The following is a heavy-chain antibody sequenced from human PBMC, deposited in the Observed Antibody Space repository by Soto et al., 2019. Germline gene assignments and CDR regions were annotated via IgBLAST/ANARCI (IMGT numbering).Heavy chain of an antibody. D-gene: IGHD2-2*01. J-gene: IGHJ6*02. CDR1: GDRFTSYW. V-gene: IGHV5-10-1*01. Sequence: GDSLRISCKCSGDRFTSYWISWVRPMPGKGLEWMGRIDPSDSYTNYSPSFQGHVTISADKSISTAYLQWSSLKASDTAMYYCARLAGTYCSSTSCYGHYYYGMDVWGQGTTVTVSS. CDR2: IDPSDSYT. CDR3: ARLAGTYCSSTSCYGHYYYGMDV.